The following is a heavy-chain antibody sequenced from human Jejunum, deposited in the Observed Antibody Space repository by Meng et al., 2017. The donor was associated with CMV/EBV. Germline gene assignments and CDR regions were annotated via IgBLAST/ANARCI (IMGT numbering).Heavy chain of an antibody. CDR2: IYITGNTV. J-gene: IGHJ6*02. V-gene: IGHV3-11*04. Sequence: WIRQSPGKGLDCIAYIYITGNTVSHADSGKARFPISRDNAKNSLSLQMSSLRAEDTAVYYCARDRNQVYGVVVPYYYYSYGMDVWGQGTTVTVSS. D-gene: IGHD3-3*01. CDR3: ARDRNQVYGVVVPYYYYSYGMDV.